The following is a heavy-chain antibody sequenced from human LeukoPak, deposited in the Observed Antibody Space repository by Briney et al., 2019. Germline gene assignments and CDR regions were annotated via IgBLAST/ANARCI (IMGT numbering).Heavy chain of an antibody. V-gene: IGHV3-30*03. J-gene: IGHJ3*02. CDR1: GFTFSSYS. CDR3: VREAEAFDI. CDR2: ISYDGSNE. Sequence: GGSLRLSCAASGFTFSSYSMNWVRQAPGKGLEWVAVISYDGSNEYYADSVKGRFTISRDNSKNALYLQMNSLRPEDTAVYYCVREAEAFDIWGQGTMVTVSS.